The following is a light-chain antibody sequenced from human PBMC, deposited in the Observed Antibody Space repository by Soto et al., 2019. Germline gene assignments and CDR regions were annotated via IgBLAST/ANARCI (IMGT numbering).Light chain of an antibody. CDR3: QQYGSSPQT. J-gene: IGKJ1*01. V-gene: IGKV3D-20*01. CDR2: DAS. Sequence: EIVLTQSPATLSLSPGARATLSCGASQSVSSSYLAWYQQKPGLAPRRLIDDASSRATGIPDRFSGSGSVTDFTLTISRLEPEDVAVYYCQQYGSSPQTLGQGTKVEIK. CDR1: QSVSSSY.